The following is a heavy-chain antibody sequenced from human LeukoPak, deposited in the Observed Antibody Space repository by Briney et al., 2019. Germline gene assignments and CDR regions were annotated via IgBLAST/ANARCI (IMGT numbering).Heavy chain of an antibody. CDR3: ARDAPPPPTTLYYYYYYMDV. CDR1: GFTFDDYA. Sequence: GGSLRLSCAASGFTFDDYAMHWVRQAPGKGLEWVSGISWNSGSIGYADSVKGRFTISRDNAKNSLYLQMNSLRAEDTAVYYCARDAPPPPTTLYYYYYYMDVWGKGTTVTISS. D-gene: IGHD1-26*01. J-gene: IGHJ6*03. V-gene: IGHV3-9*01. CDR2: ISWNSGSI.